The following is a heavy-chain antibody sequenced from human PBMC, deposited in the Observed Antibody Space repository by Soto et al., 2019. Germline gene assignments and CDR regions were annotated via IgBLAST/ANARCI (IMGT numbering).Heavy chain of an antibody. CDR2: IYYSGST. J-gene: IGHJ4*02. D-gene: IGHD3-22*01. CDR3: ARGGVDYYDSSGYYFSPYYFDY. V-gene: IGHV4-59*12. Sequence: PSETLSLTCLFSGGSINSYYWIWIRQPPGKGLEWIGYIYYSGSTDYNPSLKSRLTMSVDTSKNQFSLKLSSVTAADTAVYYCARGGVDYYDSSGYYFSPYYFDYWGQGTLVTVSS. CDR1: GGSINSYY.